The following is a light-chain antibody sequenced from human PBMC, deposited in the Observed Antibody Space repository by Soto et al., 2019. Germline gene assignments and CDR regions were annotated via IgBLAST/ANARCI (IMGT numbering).Light chain of an antibody. CDR2: RDT. Sequence: QSKLTQPPSVSGAPGQTVTISCTGSTSNIGASYDVHWYQQLPGSAPKLLIYRDTHRPSGIPNRFSGSRSGTSASLAIFGLQAGDEADYYCQSYDNILNGYVFGTGTKLTVL. CDR3: QSYDNILNGYV. CDR1: TSNIGASYD. V-gene: IGLV1-40*01. J-gene: IGLJ1*01.